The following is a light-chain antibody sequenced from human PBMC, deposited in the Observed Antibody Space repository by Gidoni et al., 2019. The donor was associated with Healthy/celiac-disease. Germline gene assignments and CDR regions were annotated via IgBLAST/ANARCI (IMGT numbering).Light chain of an antibody. J-gene: IGLJ3*02. CDR2: GKN. CDR3: NSRDSSGNYLSGV. V-gene: IGLV3-19*01. Sequence: SSELTQDPAVSVALGQTVRITCQGDSLRSYYASWYQQKPGQAPVLVIYGKNNRPSGIPDRFSGSSSGNTASLTITGAQAEDEADYYCNSRDSSGNYLSGVFGGGTKLTVL. CDR1: SLRSYY.